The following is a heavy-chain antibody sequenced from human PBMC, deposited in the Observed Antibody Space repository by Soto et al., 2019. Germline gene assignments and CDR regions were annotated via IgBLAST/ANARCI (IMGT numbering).Heavy chain of an antibody. CDR1: GGSLSGYY. V-gene: IGHV4-59*01. J-gene: IGHJ4*02. D-gene: IGHD4-4*01. CDR3: ARGMTTVTTLDS. CDR2: MYNTGST. Sequence: SETLSLTCTVSGGSLSGYYWSWIRQPPGKGLEWIGYMYNTGSTVYNPSFKSRVTISVDTSKNQFSLKLNSVTAADTAVYYCARGMTTVTTLDSWGQGTLVTVSS.